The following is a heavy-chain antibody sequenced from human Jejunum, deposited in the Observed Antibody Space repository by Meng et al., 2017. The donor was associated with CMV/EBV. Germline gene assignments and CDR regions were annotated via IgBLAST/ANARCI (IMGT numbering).Heavy chain of an antibody. J-gene: IGHJ1*01. CDR3: TRDPNQLVLEYFQH. CDR1: GFTFSNYA. D-gene: IGHD1-14*01. CDR2: ISPSGDNT. Sequence: GFTFSNYAMDWVRQPPGKGLEWVSGISPSGDNTNYADSVKGRFSISRDNSKDTLYLQLNSLRVEDTAVYYCTRDPNQLVLEYFQHWGQGTPVTVSS. V-gene: IGHV3-23*01.